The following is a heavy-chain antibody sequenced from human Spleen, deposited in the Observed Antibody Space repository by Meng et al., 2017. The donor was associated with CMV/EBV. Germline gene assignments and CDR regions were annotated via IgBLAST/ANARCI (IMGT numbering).Heavy chain of an antibody. J-gene: IGHJ5*02. CDR3: ARDLGPFDP. CDR2: ISISANTI. Sequence: VQLVESGGGLVKPGGSLRLSCAASGFSFSDYYMSWIRQAPGKGLEWISYISISANTIYYADSVKGRFTVSRDNSKNSLFLQMNSLTAEDTAMYYCARDLGPFDPWGQGTLVTVSS. V-gene: IGHV3-11*01. CDR1: GFSFSDYY.